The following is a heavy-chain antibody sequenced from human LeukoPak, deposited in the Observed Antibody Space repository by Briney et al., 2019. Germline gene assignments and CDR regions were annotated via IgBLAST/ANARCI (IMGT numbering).Heavy chain of an antibody. CDR3: ARAKGDIVAANNWFDP. Sequence: SVKVSCKASGGTFSSYAISWARQAPGQGLEWMGGIIPIFGTANYAQKFQGRVTITTDESTSTAYMELSSLRSEDTAVYYCARAKGDIVAANNWFDPWGQGTLVSVSS. CDR1: GGTFSSYA. J-gene: IGHJ5*02. V-gene: IGHV1-69*05. D-gene: IGHD5-12*01. CDR2: IIPIFGTA.